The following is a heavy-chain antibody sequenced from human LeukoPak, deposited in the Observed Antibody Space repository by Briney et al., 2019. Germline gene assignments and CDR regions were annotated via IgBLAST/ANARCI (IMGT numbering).Heavy chain of an antibody. Sequence: ASVKVSCKASGYTFTGYYMHWVRQAPGQGLEWMGRINPNSGGTNYAQKFQGRVTMTRDTSISTAYMELSRLRSDDTAVYYRARARGLRYFDWGDYFDYWGQGTLVTVSS. D-gene: IGHD3-9*01. CDR2: INPNSGGT. V-gene: IGHV1-2*06. J-gene: IGHJ4*02. CDR3: ARARGLRYFDWGDYFDY. CDR1: GYTFTGYY.